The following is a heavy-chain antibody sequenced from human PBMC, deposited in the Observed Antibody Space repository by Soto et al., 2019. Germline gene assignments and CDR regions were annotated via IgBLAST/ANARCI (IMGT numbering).Heavy chain of an antibody. CDR2: ISTSGSYI. Sequence: EVQLVESGGGLVKPGGSLRLSCAASGFTFSKYNINWVRQAPGKGLEWVSSISTSGSYIFYADSVKGRFTIYRDNSKNSVILQMNSLRAEDTAVYYCARCLVSAYGSGSYDALALWGQGTLVTVSS. CDR1: GFTFSKYN. V-gene: IGHV3-21*04. J-gene: IGHJ4*02. D-gene: IGHD3-10*01. CDR3: ARCLVSAYGSGSYDALAL.